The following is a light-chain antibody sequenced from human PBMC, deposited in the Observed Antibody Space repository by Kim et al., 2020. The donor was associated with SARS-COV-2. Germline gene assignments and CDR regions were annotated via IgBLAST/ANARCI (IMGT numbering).Light chain of an antibody. Sequence: SVLTQPPSVSAAPGEKVTFSCSGSSSNIGTNYVSWYQQFPGRAPKLLIYDSNKRPSGVPDRFSGSKSGTSATLGITGLQPGDEADYYCSTWDGRLSAGVLGTGTKGTV. CDR2: DSN. V-gene: IGLV1-51*01. CDR1: SSNIGTNY. CDR3: STWDGRLSAGV. J-gene: IGLJ1*01.